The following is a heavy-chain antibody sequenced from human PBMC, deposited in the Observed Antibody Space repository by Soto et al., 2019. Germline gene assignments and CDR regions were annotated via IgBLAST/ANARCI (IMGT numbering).Heavy chain of an antibody. J-gene: IGHJ3*02. Sequence: GGSLRLSCAASGFTFSSYSMNWVRQAPGKGLEWVSYISSSSSTIYYADSVKGRFTISRDNAKNPLYLQMNSLRDEDTAVYYCARVASNKDAFDIWGQGTMVTVSS. CDR3: ARVASNKDAFDI. V-gene: IGHV3-48*02. CDR1: GFTFSSYS. CDR2: ISSSSSTI.